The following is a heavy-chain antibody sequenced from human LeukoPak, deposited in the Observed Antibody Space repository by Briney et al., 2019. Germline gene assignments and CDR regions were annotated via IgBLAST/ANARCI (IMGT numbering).Heavy chain of an antibody. V-gene: IGHV4-59*08. CDR2: IYYSGST. CDR3: ARGGMVRGVIYYFDY. Sequence: SETLSLTCTVSGGSISSYYWSWIRQPPGKGLEWIGYIYYSGSTNYNPSLKSRVTISVDTSKNQFSLKLSSVTAADTAVYYCARGGMVRGVIYYFDYWGQGTLVTVSS. CDR1: GGSISSYY. D-gene: IGHD3-10*01. J-gene: IGHJ4*02.